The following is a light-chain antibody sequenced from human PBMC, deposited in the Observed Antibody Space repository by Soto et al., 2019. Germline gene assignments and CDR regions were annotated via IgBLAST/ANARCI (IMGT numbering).Light chain of an antibody. V-gene: IGKV1-5*01. CDR1: QSITTW. Sequence: DIQMTQSPSTVSAYVGDSVTITCRASQSITTWLAWYQQRPGKAPKLLIYDVSSLQSGVQSRFSGSGSGTEFTLTIRSLQPDDFATYYCKHYNSYSEAFGQGTKVDIK. J-gene: IGKJ1*01. CDR2: DVS. CDR3: KHYNSYSEA.